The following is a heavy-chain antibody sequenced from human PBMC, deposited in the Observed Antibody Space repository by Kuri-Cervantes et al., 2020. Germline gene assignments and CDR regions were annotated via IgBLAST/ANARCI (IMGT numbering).Heavy chain of an antibody. V-gene: IGHV3-33*01. J-gene: IGHJ3*02. CDR3: ARAGGGGGAFDN. CDR2: IWYDGSNK. D-gene: IGHD2-15*01. Sequence: GGSLRLSCAASGFTFSSYGMHWVRQAPGKGLEWVAVIWYDGSNKYYADSVKGRFTISRDNSKNTLYLQMNSLRAEDTAVYYCARAGGGGGAFDNRGQGTMVTVSS. CDR1: GFTFSSYG.